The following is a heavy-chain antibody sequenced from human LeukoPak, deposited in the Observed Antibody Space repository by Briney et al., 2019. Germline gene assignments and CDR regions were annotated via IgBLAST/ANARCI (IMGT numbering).Heavy chain of an antibody. D-gene: IGHD3-10*01. CDR1: GFTFSSYG. CDR3: ARSLWFGVPWGY. J-gene: IGHJ4*02. V-gene: IGHV3-33*01. CDR2: IWYDGSNK. Sequence: GGSLRLSCAASGFTFSSYGMHWVRQAPGKGLEWVAVIWYDGSNKYYADSVKGRFTISRDNSKNTLYLQMNSLRAEDTAVYYCARSLWFGVPWGYWGQGTLVTVSS.